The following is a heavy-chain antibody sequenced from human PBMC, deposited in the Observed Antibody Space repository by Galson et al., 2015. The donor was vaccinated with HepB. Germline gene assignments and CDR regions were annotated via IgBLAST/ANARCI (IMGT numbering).Heavy chain of an antibody. CDR1: GYTFTSYA. CDR2: INTNTGNP. J-gene: IGHJ1*01. Sequence: SVKVSCKASGYTFTSYAMNWVRQAPGQGLEWMGWINTNTGNPTYAQGFTGRFVFSLDTSVSTAYLQISSLKAEDTAVYYCARGGITMVRGVGKRLGYFQHWGQGTLVTVSS. D-gene: IGHD3-10*01. CDR3: ARGGITMVRGVGKRLGYFQH. V-gene: IGHV7-4-1*02.